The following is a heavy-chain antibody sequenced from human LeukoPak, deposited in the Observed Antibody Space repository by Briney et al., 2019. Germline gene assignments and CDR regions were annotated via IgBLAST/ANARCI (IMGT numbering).Heavy chain of an antibody. CDR3: ARGDETTTVTAFDY. V-gene: IGHV4-59*08. J-gene: IGHJ4*02. Sequence: SETLSLTCTVSGGSISSYYWSWIRQPPGKGLEWIGYIYYSGSTTYNPSLKSRVTISVDTSKNQFSVKLSSVTAADTAVYYCARGDETTTVTAFDYWGQGTLVTVSS. CDR1: GGSISSYY. CDR2: IYYSGST. D-gene: IGHD4-17*01.